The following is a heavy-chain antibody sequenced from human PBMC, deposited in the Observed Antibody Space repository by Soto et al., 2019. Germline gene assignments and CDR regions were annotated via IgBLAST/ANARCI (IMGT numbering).Heavy chain of an antibody. D-gene: IGHD4-17*01. Sequence: QVQLVQSGAEVKKPGSSVKVSCKASGGTFSSYTISWVRQAPGQGLEWMGRIIPILGIANYAQKFQGRVTITADKATSTAYKELRSLRYEDTAVYYCAMNTVTSWFDPWGQGTLVTVSS. CDR3: AMNTVTSWFDP. CDR1: GGTFSSYT. V-gene: IGHV1-69*02. CDR2: IIPILGIA. J-gene: IGHJ5*02.